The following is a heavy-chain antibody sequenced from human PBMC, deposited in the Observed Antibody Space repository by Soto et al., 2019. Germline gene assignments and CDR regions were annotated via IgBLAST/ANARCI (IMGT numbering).Heavy chain of an antibody. Sequence: EVQLLESGGGLVQPGGSLRLSCAASGFTFSSYAMSWVRQAPGKGLEWVSGISGSGGSTYYADSVKGRFTISRDNSKNTLDLQMNSLRAEDTAVYYCARGFEGSWIQLWLPGAFAIWGQGTKVTVSS. CDR3: ARGFEGSWIQLWLPGAFAI. CDR2: ISGSGGST. CDR1: GFTFSSYA. V-gene: IGHV3-23*01. J-gene: IGHJ3*02. D-gene: IGHD5-18*01.